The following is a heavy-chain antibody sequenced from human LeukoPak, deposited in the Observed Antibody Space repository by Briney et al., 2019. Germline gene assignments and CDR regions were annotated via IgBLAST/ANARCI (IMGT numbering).Heavy chain of an antibody. J-gene: IGHJ4*02. CDR2: IRSKAYGGTT. D-gene: IGHD5-12*01. CDR1: GFTFSNAW. V-gene: IGHV3-49*04. CDR3: TRDGYSGYDSLDY. Sequence: GGSLRLSCAASGFTFSNAWMSWVRQAPGKGLEWVGFIRSKAYGGTTEYAASVKGRFTISRDDSKSIAYLQMNSLKTEDTAVYYCTRDGYSGYDSLDYWGQGTLVTVSS.